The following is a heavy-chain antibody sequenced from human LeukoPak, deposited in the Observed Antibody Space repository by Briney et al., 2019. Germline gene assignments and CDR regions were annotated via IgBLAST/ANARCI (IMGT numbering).Heavy chain of an antibody. CDR3: ARVLRDGYNRPFDY. V-gene: IGHV3-23*01. Sequence: QAGGSLRLSCAASGFPFSSHGMSWVRQAPGKGLEWVSGIIGGGGSTYYADSVKGRFTISRDNSKNTLYPQMNSLRAEDTAVYYCARVLRDGYNRPFDYWGQGTLVTVSS. D-gene: IGHD5-24*01. CDR2: IIGGGGST. J-gene: IGHJ4*02. CDR1: GFPFSSHG.